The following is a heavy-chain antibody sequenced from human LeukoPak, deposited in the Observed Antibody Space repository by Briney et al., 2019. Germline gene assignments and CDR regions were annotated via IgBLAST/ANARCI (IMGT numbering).Heavy chain of an antibody. CDR1: GFTFSNFW. CDR3: ARGGARYYYIDV. V-gene: IGHV3-7*01. J-gene: IGHJ6*03. D-gene: IGHD3-10*01. CDR2: IKQDGSEK. Sequence: PGGSLTLSCAVSGFTFSNFWMGWVRQAPGKGLEWVANIKQDGSEKVYVDSVKDRFTISRDNAKNSLYLHMNSLRVEDTAVYYCARGGARYYYIDVWGKGTTVTVSS.